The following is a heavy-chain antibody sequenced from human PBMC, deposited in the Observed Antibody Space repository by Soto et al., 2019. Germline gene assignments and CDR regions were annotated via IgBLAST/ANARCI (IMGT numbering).Heavy chain of an antibody. Sequence: EVQLVESGGGLVQPGGSLRLSCAASGFTFSSYWMSWVRQAPGKGLEWVANIKQDGSEKYYVDSVKGRFTISRDNAKNSLYLQMNRMRAEDTAMYYCERVADDIVVLVAAPSGFDYWGQGTLVNVSS. CDR2: IKQDGSEK. CDR1: GFTFSSYW. CDR3: ERVADDIVVLVAAPSGFDY. V-gene: IGHV3-7*01. J-gene: IGHJ4*02. D-gene: IGHD2-15*01.